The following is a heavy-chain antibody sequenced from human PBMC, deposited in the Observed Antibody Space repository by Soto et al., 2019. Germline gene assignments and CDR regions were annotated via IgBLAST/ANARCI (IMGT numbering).Heavy chain of an antibody. J-gene: IGHJ4*02. CDR1: GFTFSDYA. CDR2: VSHDGRNT. Sequence: VQLVESGGGVVQPGRSLRLSCAASGFTFSDYAMHWVRQAPGKGLEWVAVVSHDGRNTHYADSVKGRFTISRDSCRSTVSLEMTRLRAEATAVYYCAKGGRQWMVTSDFNYWGQGALVTVSS. V-gene: IGHV3-30*18. CDR3: AKGGRQWMVTSDFNY. D-gene: IGHD6-19*01.